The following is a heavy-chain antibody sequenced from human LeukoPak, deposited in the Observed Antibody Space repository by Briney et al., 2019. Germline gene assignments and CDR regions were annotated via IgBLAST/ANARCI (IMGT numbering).Heavy chain of an antibody. J-gene: IGHJ4*02. CDR1: GYTFTSYD. CDR2: MNPNSGNT. D-gene: IGHD2-15*01. Sequence: ASVKVSCKASGYTFTSYDINWVRQATGQGLEWMGWMNPNSGNTGYAQKFQGRVTMTRNTSISTAYMELSSLRSEDTAVYYCAKSGVGMNGALRDFDYWGQGTLVTVSS. CDR3: AKSGVGMNGALRDFDY. V-gene: IGHV1-8*01.